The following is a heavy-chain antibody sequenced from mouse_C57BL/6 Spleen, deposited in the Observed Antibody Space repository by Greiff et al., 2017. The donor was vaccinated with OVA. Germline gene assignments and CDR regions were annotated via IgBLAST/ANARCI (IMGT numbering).Heavy chain of an antibody. CDR1: GYSITSGYY. D-gene: IGHD2-2*01. V-gene: IGHV3-6*01. Sequence: EVKLVESGPGLVKPSQSLSLTCSVTGYSITSGYYWNWIRQFPGNKLEWMGYISYDGSNNYNPSLKNRISITRDTSKNQFFLKLNSVTTEDTATYYCARDGYDEETFAYWGQGTLVTVSA. CDR3: ARDGYDEETFAY. J-gene: IGHJ3*01. CDR2: ISYDGSN.